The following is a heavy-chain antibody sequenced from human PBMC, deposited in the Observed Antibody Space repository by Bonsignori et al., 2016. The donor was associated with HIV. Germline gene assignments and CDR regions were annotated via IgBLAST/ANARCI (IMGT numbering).Heavy chain of an antibody. V-gene: IGHV4-39*01. D-gene: IGHD3-22*01. CDR3: AKLWIYHYHKSSWIDS. CDR1: NGSIDSSSSY. CDR2: TYFDGTT. Sequence: QAQLEESGPGLVKPSETLSLTCTVSNGSIDSSSSYWGWIRQAPGKGLEWIGTTYFDGTTYYNPSLKSRVVIPIDVSNNQFSLRLRSLTAADTAVYYCAKLWIYHYHKSSWIDSWDQGTLVTVSS. J-gene: IGHJ5*01.